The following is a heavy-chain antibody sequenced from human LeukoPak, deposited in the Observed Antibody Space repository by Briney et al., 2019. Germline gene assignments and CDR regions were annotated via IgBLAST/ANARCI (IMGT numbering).Heavy chain of an antibody. D-gene: IGHD2-15*01. V-gene: IGHV1-46*01. CDR3: ARDRGVANPALDHFDY. CDR1: GYTFTSYY. J-gene: IGHJ4*02. CDR2: INPSGGST. Sequence: ASVKVSCKASGYTFTSYYMHWVRQALGQGLEWMGIINPSGGSTSYAQKFQGRVTMTRDTSTSTVYMELSSLRSEDTAVYYCARDRGVANPALDHFDYWGQGTLVTVS.